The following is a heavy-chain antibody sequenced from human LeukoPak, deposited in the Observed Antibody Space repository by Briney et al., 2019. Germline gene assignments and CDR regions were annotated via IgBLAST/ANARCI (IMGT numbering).Heavy chain of an antibody. CDR1: GFTFSSYS. J-gene: IGHJ5*02. V-gene: IGHV3-21*01. Sequence: GGSLRLSCAAPGFTFSSYSMNWVRQAPGKGLEWVSSISSSSGYIYYADSVKGRFTISRDNAKNSLYLQMNSLRAEDTAVYYCARVGILNRFDPWGQGTLVTVSS. CDR2: ISSSSGYI. CDR3: ARVGILNRFDP.